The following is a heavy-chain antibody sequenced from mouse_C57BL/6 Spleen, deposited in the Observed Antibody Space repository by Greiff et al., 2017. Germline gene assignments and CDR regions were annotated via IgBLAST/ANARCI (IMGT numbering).Heavy chain of an antibody. Sequence: QVQLKQSGAELARPGASVKMSCKASGYTFTSYTMHWVKQRPGQGLEWIGYINPSSGYTKYNQKFKDKATLTADKSSSTAYMQLSSLTSEDSAVYYCARSRDYDHFDYWGQGTTLTVSS. CDR1: GYTFTSYT. CDR2: INPSSGYT. V-gene: IGHV1-4*01. D-gene: IGHD2-4*01. CDR3: ARSRDYDHFDY. J-gene: IGHJ2*01.